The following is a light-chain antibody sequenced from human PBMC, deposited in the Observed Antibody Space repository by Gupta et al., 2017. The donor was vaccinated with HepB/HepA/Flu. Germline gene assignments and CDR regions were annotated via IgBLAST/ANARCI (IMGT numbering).Light chain of an antibody. J-gene: IGKJ1*01. CDR3: QQDNSLLRT. Sequence: EIVMTQSPATLSVSPGERATLSCRASQSISSNLAWYQQKPGQAPRLLMYGGSTRATGIPARFGGSGSGTEFTLTISSLQPEDFAVYYCQQDNSLLRTFGQGSKVEIK. V-gene: IGKV3-15*01. CDR1: QSISSN. CDR2: GGS.